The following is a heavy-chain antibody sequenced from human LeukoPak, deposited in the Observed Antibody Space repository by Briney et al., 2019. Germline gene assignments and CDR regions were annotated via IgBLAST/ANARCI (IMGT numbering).Heavy chain of an antibody. CDR3: ARGGRSYYYDSSGYYPNDY. CDR1: GFTFSSYW. V-gene: IGHV3-74*01. D-gene: IGHD3-22*01. J-gene: IGHJ4*02. CDR2: INSDGSST. Sequence: GGSLRLSCAASGFTFSSYWMHWVRQAPGKGLVWVSRINSDGSSTSHADSVKGRFTISRDNAKNTLYLQMNSLRAEDTAVYYCARGGRSYYYDSSGYYPNDYWGQGTLVTVSS.